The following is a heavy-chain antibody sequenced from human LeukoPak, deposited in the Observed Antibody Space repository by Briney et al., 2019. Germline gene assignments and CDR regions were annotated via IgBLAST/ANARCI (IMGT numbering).Heavy chain of an antibody. Sequence: SETLSLTCTISGGSINNYYWSWIRQPPGKGLEWIGYIYYSGSTSYNPSLKSRVTISVDTSENQFSLSLSSVTAADTAVYYCATGDHSFANWGQGTLVTV. V-gene: IGHV4-59*08. J-gene: IGHJ4*02. CDR2: IYYSGST. CDR3: ATGDHSFAN. D-gene: IGHD7-27*01. CDR1: GGSINNYY.